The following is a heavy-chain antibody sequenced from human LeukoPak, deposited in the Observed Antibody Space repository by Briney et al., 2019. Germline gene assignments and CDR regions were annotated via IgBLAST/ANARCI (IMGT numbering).Heavy chain of an antibody. J-gene: IGHJ3*02. V-gene: IGHV3-74*01. CDR2: IDNDGSTT. CDR1: GFTFSSYW. CDR3: ARDRDGFDI. Sequence: GGSLRLSCAASGFTFSSYWIHWVRQAPGKGLVWVSGIDNDGSTTRYADSVKGRFTLSRDNAKNTVYLQMNSLTAEDTTVYYCARDRDGFDIWGQGTMVNVSS.